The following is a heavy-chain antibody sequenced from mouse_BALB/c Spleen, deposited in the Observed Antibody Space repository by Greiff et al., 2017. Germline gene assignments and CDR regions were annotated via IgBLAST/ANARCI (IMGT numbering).Heavy chain of an antibody. V-gene: IGHV14-4*02. D-gene: IGHD2-5*01. CDR3: NVFYCSNYVRFAY. CDR1: GFNIKDYY. J-gene: IGHJ3*01. Sequence: VQLQQSGAELVRSGASVKLSCTASGFNIKDYYMHWVKQRPEQGLEWIGWIEPENGDTEYATKFQGKATMTADTSSNTAYLQLSSLTSADTAVYYCNVFYCSNYVRFAYWGQGTLVTVSA. CDR2: IEPENGDT.